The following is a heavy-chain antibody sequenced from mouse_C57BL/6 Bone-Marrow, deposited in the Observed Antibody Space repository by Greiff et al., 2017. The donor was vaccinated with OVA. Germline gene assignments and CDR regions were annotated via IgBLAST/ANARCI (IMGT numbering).Heavy chain of an antibody. V-gene: IGHV7-3*01. CDR2: IRNKANGSTT. Sequence: EVKLVESGGGLVQPGGSLSLSCAASGFTFTDYYMSWVRQPPGKGLEWLGFIRNKANGSTTEYSASVTGRFTISRATSQSILDLQMSALRAEDSTTYYGARALHSNEEGDYAMDYWGQGTSVTVSS. CDR3: ARALHSNEEGDYAMDY. CDR1: GFTFTDYY. D-gene: IGHD2-5*01. J-gene: IGHJ4*01.